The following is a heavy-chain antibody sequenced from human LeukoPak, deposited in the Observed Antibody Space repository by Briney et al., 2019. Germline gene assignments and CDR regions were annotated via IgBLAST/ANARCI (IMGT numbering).Heavy chain of an antibody. CDR2: IKQDGSEK. Sequence: GGPLRLSCAASGFTFSSYWMSWVRQAPGKGLEWVANIKQDGSEKYYVDSVKGRFTISRDNAKNSLYLQMNSLRAEDTAVYYCARDWGDIVVVPAAIGLFAGAFDIWGQGTMVTVSS. CDR1: GFTFSSYW. V-gene: IGHV3-7*01. D-gene: IGHD2-2*01. J-gene: IGHJ3*02. CDR3: ARDWGDIVVVPAAIGLFAGAFDI.